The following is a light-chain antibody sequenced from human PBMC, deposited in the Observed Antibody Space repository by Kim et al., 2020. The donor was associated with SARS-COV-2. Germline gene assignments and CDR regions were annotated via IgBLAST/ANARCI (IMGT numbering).Light chain of an antibody. V-gene: IGLV4-60*03. J-gene: IGLJ2*01. CDR3: ETLDSNNPVV. CDR2: VEGSGSY. CDR1: SGHSSYI. Sequence: QPVLTQSSSASASLGSSVKLTCTLSSGHSSYIIAWHQQQPGKAPRYLMKVEGSGSYNKGSGVPDRFSGSSSGADRYLTISNLHSEDEADYYCETLDSNNPVVFGGGTQLTVL.